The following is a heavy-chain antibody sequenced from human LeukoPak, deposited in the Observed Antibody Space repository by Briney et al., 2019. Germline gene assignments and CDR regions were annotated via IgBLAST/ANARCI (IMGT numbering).Heavy chain of an antibody. CDR1: GVTFSSDA. J-gene: IGHJ5*02. Sequence: GGSLRLSCAASGVTFSSDAIHWVRQAPGKGLEWVAVISDDGSNKYYADSVKGRFTISRDNSKNTLYLQMNSLRAEDTAVYYCARERIAATGTGWFDPWGQGTLVTVSS. V-gene: IGHV3-30*04. CDR2: ISDDGSNK. D-gene: IGHD6-13*01. CDR3: ARERIAATGTGWFDP.